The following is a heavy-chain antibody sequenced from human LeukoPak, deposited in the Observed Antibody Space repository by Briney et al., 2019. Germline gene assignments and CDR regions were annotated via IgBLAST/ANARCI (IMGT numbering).Heavy chain of an antibody. Sequence: SSETPSLTCTVSGGSISSYYWSWIRQPPGKGLEWIGYIYYSGSTNYNPSLKSRVTISVDTSKNQFSLKLSSVTAADTAVYYCARLDGYNWDFDLWGRGTLVTVSS. J-gene: IGHJ2*01. CDR1: GGSISSYY. D-gene: IGHD5-24*01. CDR3: ARLDGYNWDFDL. V-gene: IGHV4-59*08. CDR2: IYYSGST.